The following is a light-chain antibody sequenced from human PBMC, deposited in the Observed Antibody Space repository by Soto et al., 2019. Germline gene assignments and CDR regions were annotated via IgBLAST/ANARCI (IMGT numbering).Light chain of an antibody. J-gene: IGKJ1*01. CDR3: QQYGSSPWT. CDR1: QSVSSTY. Sequence: EIVLTQSPGTLSLSPGERVTLSCRASQSVSSTYLAWYQQKPGQAPRLLIYGASSRATGIPDRSSGSGSGTDFTLTINRLEPEDFAVYYCQQYGSSPWTFGQGTKVEIK. V-gene: IGKV3-20*01. CDR2: GAS.